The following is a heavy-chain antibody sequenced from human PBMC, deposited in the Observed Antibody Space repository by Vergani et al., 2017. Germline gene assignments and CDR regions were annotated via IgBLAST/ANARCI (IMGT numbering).Heavy chain of an antibody. CDR2: IYYSGST. D-gene: IGHD1-26*01. CDR1: GGSFSGYY. Sequence: QVQLQQWGAGLLKPSETLSLTCAVYGGSFSGYYWSWIRQPPGKGLEWIGYIYYSGSTYYNPSLKSRVTISVDTSKNQFSLKLSSVTAADTAVYYCASGRGSRRMAFDIWGQGTMVTVSS. CDR3: ASGRGSRRMAFDI. V-gene: IGHV4-34*01. J-gene: IGHJ3*02.